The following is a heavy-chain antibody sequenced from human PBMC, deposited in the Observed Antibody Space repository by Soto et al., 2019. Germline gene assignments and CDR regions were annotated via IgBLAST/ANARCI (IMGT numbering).Heavy chain of an antibody. Sequence: EVQLLQSEGGLVQPGGSLRLSCAASGFSFSIYDMHWVRQTAGKGLEWVSVIGTAGDPNYSDSVKGRFSISRDNGKNSLYLQLNSLSAGDTAVYYCARDGGGGFFDYWGQGALVVVSS. D-gene: IGHD3-16*01. CDR1: GFSFSIYD. V-gene: IGHV3-13*05. J-gene: IGHJ4*02. CDR3: ARDGGGGFFDY. CDR2: IGTAGDP.